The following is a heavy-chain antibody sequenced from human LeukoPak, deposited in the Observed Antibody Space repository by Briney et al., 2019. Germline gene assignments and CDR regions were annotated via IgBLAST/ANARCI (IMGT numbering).Heavy chain of an antibody. J-gene: IGHJ6*02. CDR2: ISYDGSNK. D-gene: IGHD3-3*01. CDR3: ARGDFWSGYYPYYYYYYAMDV. V-gene: IGHV3-30-3*01. CDR1: GFTFSSYA. Sequence: GRSLRLSCAASGFTFSSYAMHWVRQAPVKGLEWVAVISYDGSNKYYADSVKGRFTISRDNSKNTLYLQMNSLRAEDTAVYYCARGDFWSGYYPYYYYYYAMDVWGHGTTVTVSS.